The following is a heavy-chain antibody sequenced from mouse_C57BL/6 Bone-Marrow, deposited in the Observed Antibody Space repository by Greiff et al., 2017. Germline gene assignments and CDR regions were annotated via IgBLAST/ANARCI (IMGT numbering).Heavy chain of an antibody. Sequence: VQLQQPGAELVMPGASVKLSCKASGYTFTSYWMHWVKQRPGQGLEWIGEINPSGSYTNYNQKFKGKSTLTVDKSSSTAYMQLSSLTSEDSAVYYCARELYPAWFAYWGQGTLVTVSA. CDR1: GYTFTSYW. CDR3: ARELYPAWFAY. V-gene: IGHV1-69*01. D-gene: IGHD1-3*01. J-gene: IGHJ3*01. CDR2: INPSGSYT.